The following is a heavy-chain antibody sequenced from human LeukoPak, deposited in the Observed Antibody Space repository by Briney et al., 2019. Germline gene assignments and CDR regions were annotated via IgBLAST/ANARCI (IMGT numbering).Heavy chain of an antibody. CDR1: GFTFRRYS. CDR2: IIPDGSTT. J-gene: IGHJ4*02. D-gene: IGHD3-3*01. CDR3: TTVLSSNRYDLCVE. Sequence: PGGSLRLSCAAPGFTFRRYSRHWGRQALRKGLLWVSRIIPDGSTTLYADSVKSGFTISRDNAKNTLCLHKYSLGAEDTAVYFCTTVLSSNRYDLCVEWGEGTLGTVSS. V-gene: IGHV3-74*03.